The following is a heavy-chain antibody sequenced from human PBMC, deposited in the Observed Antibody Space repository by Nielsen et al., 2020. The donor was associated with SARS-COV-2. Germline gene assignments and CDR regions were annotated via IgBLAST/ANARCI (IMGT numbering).Heavy chain of an antibody. J-gene: IGHJ4*02. CDR2: INWNGGST. D-gene: IGHD3-10*01. CDR3: AKFLWFGELSDIYFDY. Sequence: GESLKISCAASGFTFDDYAMHWVRQAPGKGLEWVSDINWNGGSTGYGDSVRGRFTISRDNSKNTLYLQMNSLRAEDTALYYCAKFLWFGELSDIYFDYWGQGTLVTVSS. CDR1: GFTFDDYA. V-gene: IGHV3-20*04.